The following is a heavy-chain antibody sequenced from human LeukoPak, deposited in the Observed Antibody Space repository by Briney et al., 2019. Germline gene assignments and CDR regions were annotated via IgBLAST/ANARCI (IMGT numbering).Heavy chain of an antibody. CDR1: GGSFSGYY. V-gene: IGHV4-34*01. CDR2: IYYSGST. Sequence: SETLSLTCAVYGGSFSGYYWSWIRQPPGKGLEWIGSIYYSGSTYYNPSLKSRVTISVDTSKNQFSLKLSSVTAADTAVYYCARLGGSFYYYYYMDVWGKGTTVTISS. J-gene: IGHJ6*03. CDR3: ARLGGSFYYYYYMDV. D-gene: IGHD3-10*01.